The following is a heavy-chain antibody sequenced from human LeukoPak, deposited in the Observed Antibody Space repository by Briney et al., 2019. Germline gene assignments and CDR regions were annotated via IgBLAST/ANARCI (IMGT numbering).Heavy chain of an antibody. Sequence: GGSLRLSCAASGFAFSTSRMAWVRQAPGKGLEWLANMNPDGSTKNCVDSVRGRFTISRDNAKNSLYLQMNNLRADDTAVYYCARDSGYSAFDYWGQGTLVTVSS. J-gene: IGHJ4*02. CDR2: MNPDGSTK. V-gene: IGHV3-7*05. D-gene: IGHD5-12*01. CDR3: ARDSGYSAFDY. CDR1: GFAFSTSR.